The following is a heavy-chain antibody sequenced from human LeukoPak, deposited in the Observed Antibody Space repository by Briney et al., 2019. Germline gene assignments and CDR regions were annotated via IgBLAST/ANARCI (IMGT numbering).Heavy chain of an antibody. D-gene: IGHD3-22*01. CDR3: ARDRPDYYDSSGYLPDDAFDI. J-gene: IGHJ3*02. CDR2: INPSGGST. Sequence: GASVKVSCKASGYTFTGYYMHWVRQAPGQGLEWMGIINPSGGSTSYAQKFQGRVTMTRDTSTSTVYMELSGLRSENTAVYYCARDRPDYYDSSGYLPDDAFDIWGQGTMVTVSS. V-gene: IGHV1-46*01. CDR1: GYTFTGYY.